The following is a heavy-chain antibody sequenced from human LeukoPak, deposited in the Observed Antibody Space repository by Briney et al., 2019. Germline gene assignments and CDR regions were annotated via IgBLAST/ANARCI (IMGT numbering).Heavy chain of an antibody. D-gene: IGHD1-26*01. CDR3: VRRAPGATEDS. CDR2: IYSSGST. V-gene: IGHV4-39*07. CDR1: GGSIGSSSYY. Sequence: SETLSLTCTVSGGSIGSSSYYWGWIRQPPGKGLEWIGSIYSSGSTYYNPSLKSRLTISADTSKNHFSLRLSSVTAADTAVYYCVRRAPGATEDSWGQGALVTVSS. J-gene: IGHJ4*02.